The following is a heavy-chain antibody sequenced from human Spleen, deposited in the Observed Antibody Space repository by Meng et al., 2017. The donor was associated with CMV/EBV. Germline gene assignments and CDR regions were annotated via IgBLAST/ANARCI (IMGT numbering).Heavy chain of an antibody. Sequence: VSGGSISSSNWWSWVRQPPGKGLEWIGEIYHSGSTNYNPSLKSRVTISVDKSKNQFSLKLSSVAAADTAVYYCARGYSSSWYNWFDPWGQGTLVTVSS. CDR1: GGSISSSNW. CDR2: IYHSGST. V-gene: IGHV4-4*02. J-gene: IGHJ5*02. D-gene: IGHD6-13*01. CDR3: ARGYSSSWYNWFDP.